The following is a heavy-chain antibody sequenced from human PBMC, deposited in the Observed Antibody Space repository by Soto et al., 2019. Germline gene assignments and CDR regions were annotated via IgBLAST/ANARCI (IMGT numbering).Heavy chain of an antibody. D-gene: IGHD3-22*01. CDR3: AKSEPGITMIVALPF. CDR2: ISGSGGST. V-gene: IGHV3-23*01. CDR1: GFTFSSYA. J-gene: IGHJ4*02. Sequence: PAGSLRLSCAASGFTFSSYAMSGFRQAPGKGLEWVSAISGSGGSTYYADSVKGRFTISRDNSKNTLYLQMNSLRAEDTAVYYCAKSEPGITMIVALPFWGQGTLVTVSS.